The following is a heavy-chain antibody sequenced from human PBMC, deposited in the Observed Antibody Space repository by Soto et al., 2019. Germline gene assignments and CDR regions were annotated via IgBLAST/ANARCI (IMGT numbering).Heavy chain of an antibody. J-gene: IGHJ4*02. Sequence: GGSLRLSCAASGFTVSSNYMSWVRQAPGKGLEWVSVIYSGGSTYYADSVKGRFTISRDNSKNTRYLQMNSLRAEDTAVYYCASSAEIWSGYYGFDYWGQGTLVTVSS. CDR2: IYSGGST. D-gene: IGHD3-3*01. CDR1: GFTVSSNY. CDR3: ASSAEIWSGYYGFDY. V-gene: IGHV3-66*01.